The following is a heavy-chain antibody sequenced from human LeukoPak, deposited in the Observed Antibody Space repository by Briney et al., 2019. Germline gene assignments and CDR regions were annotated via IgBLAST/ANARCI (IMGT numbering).Heavy chain of an antibody. D-gene: IGHD6-13*01. CDR1: GGSIESYY. J-gene: IGHJ4*02. CDR2: ISASGSA. V-gene: IGHV4-4*07. CDR3: ARGTAVGYRDVGDH. Sequence: PSETLSLTCTVSGGSIESYYWSWIQQPAGKGLEWIGRISASGSANYNPSLRSRVTMSVDTSRNQVSLKVNSVTAADTAMYYCARGTAVGYRDVGDHWGQGTLVTGSS.